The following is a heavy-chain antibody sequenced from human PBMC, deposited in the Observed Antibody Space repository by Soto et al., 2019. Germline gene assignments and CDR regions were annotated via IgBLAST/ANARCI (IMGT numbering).Heavy chain of an antibody. CDR3: AKGWPGYSSGWFAFDS. D-gene: IGHD6-19*01. V-gene: IGHV3-30*18. CDR2: ISYEGSNN. J-gene: IGHJ3*01. Sequence: GGSLRLSCAASGFTFSGYGMHWVRQAPGKGLEWVAVISYEGSNNYYVDSVKGRFTISRDNSKSTVYLHMDSLRAEDTAVYYCAKGWPGYSSGWFAFDSWGPGTVVTVSS. CDR1: GFTFSGYG.